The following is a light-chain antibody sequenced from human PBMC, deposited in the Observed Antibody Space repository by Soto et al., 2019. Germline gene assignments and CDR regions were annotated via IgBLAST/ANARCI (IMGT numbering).Light chain of an antibody. Sequence: QSVLTQPASVSGSPGQSITISCTGNISDLGAYDYVSWYQHHPGKAPKLMIYDVSNRPSGVSNRFSGSKSGNTASLTISGLQAEDEADYYCSSYTSSSTYVFGTGTKVTVL. CDR1: ISDLGAYDY. CDR2: DVS. J-gene: IGLJ1*01. CDR3: SSYTSSSTYV. V-gene: IGLV2-14*03.